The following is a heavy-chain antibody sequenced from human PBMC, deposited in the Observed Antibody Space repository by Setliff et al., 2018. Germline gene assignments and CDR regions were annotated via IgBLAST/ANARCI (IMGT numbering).Heavy chain of an antibody. CDR2: TKNKANAGYM. D-gene: IGHD3-10*01. CDR1: GYTFSSYA. V-gene: IGHV3-72*01. J-gene: IGHJ4*02. CDR3: VRAVVIRGSKPLDS. Sequence: GGSLRLSCVASGYTFSSYAIHWVRQAPGKGLEWVGRTKNKANAGYMEYAASVKDRFIISRDDSKNSLYLQMYSLKSDDTAVYYCVRAVVIRGSKPLDSWGQGTLVTVSS.